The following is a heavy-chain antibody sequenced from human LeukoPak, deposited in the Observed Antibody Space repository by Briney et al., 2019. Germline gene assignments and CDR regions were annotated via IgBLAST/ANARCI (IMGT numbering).Heavy chain of an antibody. CDR2: IYYSGST. Sequence: SETLSLTCTVSGGSISSYYWSWIRQPPGKGLEWFGYIYYSGSTNNNPSLKSRITISLDTSKNQFSLKLRSVTAADTAVYYCARHGGLVRGAYDAFDIWGQGTMVTVSS. CDR3: ARHGGLVRGAYDAFDI. CDR1: GGSISSYY. D-gene: IGHD3-10*01. J-gene: IGHJ3*02. V-gene: IGHV4-59*08.